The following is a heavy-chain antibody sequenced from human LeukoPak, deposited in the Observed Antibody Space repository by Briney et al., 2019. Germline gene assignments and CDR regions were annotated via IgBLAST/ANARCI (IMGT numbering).Heavy chain of an antibody. CDR3: ASITMVRGVSSYYYYMDV. D-gene: IGHD3-10*01. J-gene: IGHJ6*03. V-gene: IGHV4-61*02. Sequence: SQTLSLTCTDSGGSISSGSYYWSWIRQPAGKGLEWIGRIYTSGSTNYNPSLKSRVTISVDTSKNQFSLKLSSVTAADTAVYYCASITMVRGVSSYYYYMDVWGKGTTVTVSS. CDR2: IYTSGST. CDR1: GGSISSGSYY.